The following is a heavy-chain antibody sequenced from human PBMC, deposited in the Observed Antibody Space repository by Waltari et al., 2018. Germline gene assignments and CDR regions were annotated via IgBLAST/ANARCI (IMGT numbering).Heavy chain of an antibody. D-gene: IGHD6-19*01. CDR3: ARLAVAEGFDY. CDR1: GYTFTSYA. CDR2: INAGNGNT. V-gene: IGHV1-3*01. J-gene: IGHJ4*02. Sequence: QVQLVQSGAEVKKPGASVKVSCKASGYTFTSYAMPWVRQAPGQRLEWMGWINAGNGNTKYSQKFQGRVTITRDTSASTAYMELSSLRSEDTAVYYCARLAVAEGFDYWGQGTLVTVSS.